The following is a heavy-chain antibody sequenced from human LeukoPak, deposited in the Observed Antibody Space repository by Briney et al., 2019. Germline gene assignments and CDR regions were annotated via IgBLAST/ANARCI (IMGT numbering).Heavy chain of an antibody. J-gene: IGHJ4*02. Sequence: SETLSLTCTVSGGSISTYYWSWIRQPPGKGLEWIGHIFYSGSSNYNPSLKSRVTISVDTSKNQFSLKLSSVTAADTAVYYCARESIAAAGLHFDYWGQGTLVTVSS. D-gene: IGHD6-13*01. CDR1: GGSISTYY. CDR2: IFYSGSS. CDR3: ARESIAAAGLHFDY. V-gene: IGHV4-59*01.